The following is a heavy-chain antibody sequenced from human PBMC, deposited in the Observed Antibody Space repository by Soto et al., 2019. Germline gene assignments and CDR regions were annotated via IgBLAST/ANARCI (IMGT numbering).Heavy chain of an antibody. CDR1: GRSISSADYS. CDR3: ARGVTVFGLVSRFWFDP. CDR2: IYNSGIT. Sequence: SETLSLTCTVSGRSISSADYSWSGVRQSPGKRLEWIGHIYNSGITYYNPSLKSRVVISIDTSRNQFSLRLNSLTAADRAVYFCARGVTVFGLVSRFWFDPWGQGTVVTVSS. D-gene: IGHD3-3*01. V-gene: IGHV4-30-4*01. J-gene: IGHJ5*02.